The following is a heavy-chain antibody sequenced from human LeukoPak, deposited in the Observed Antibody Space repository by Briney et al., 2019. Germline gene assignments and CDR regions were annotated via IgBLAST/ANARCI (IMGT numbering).Heavy chain of an antibody. D-gene: IGHD6-13*01. CDR3: ARQQQLVDWFDP. J-gene: IGHJ5*02. Sequence: ASVTVSCQASGYTFTSYGISWVRQAPGQGLEWMGWISAYNGNTNYAQKLQGRVTMTTDPTTRTAYMELRSLRADDAAVYCCARQQQLVDWFDPWGQGTLVTVSS. V-gene: IGHV1-18*01. CDR2: ISAYNGNT. CDR1: GYTFTSYG.